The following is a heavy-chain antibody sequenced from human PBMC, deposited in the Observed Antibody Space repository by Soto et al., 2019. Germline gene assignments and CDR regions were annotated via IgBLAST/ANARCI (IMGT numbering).Heavy chain of an antibody. D-gene: IGHD3-16*01. J-gene: IGHJ6*02. Sequence: PSETLSLTCAVSGGSISSSNWWSWVRQPPGKGLEWIGEIYHSGSTNYNPSLKSRVTISVDKSKNQFSLKLSSVTAADTAVYYCARGGGGLGNYYCYGMDVWGQGTTVTVSS. V-gene: IGHV4-4*02. CDR3: ARGGGGLGNYYCYGMDV. CDR2: IYHSGST. CDR1: GGSISSSNW.